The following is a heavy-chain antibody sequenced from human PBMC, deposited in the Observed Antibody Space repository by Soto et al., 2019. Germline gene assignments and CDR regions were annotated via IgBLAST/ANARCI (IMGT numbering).Heavy chain of an antibody. J-gene: IGHJ6*02. D-gene: IGHD2-15*01. CDR1: GFTFSTYD. CDR3: AKDVCSPPSGSTLYYYYDMAV. Sequence: QVQLVGSGGGVVQPGRSLRLSCAASGFTFSTYDMHWVRQAPGKGLEWVALISSDGNNKYYANSVKGRFTISRHNSKKTLDPQMNSPRVEDTAAYYWAKDVCSPPSGSTLYYYYDMAVWGQGTTVTVSS. CDR2: ISSDGNNK. V-gene: IGHV3-30*18.